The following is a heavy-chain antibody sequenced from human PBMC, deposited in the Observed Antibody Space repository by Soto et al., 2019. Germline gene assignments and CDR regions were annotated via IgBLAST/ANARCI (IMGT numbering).Heavy chain of an antibody. D-gene: IGHD2-21*01. CDR1: GGSFSGYS. CDR3: ARDKIPGLFAY. J-gene: IGHJ4*02. CDR2: INHSGST. V-gene: IGHV4-34*01. Sequence: SETLSLTCAVYGGSFSGYSWTWIRQPPGTGLEWIGEINHSGSTNYNPSLKSRVTISVDTSKNQFSLKLTSVTAADTAVYYCARDKIPGLFAYWGQGTLVTVSS.